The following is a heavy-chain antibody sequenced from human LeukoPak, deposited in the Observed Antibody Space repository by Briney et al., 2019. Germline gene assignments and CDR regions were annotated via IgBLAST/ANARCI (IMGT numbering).Heavy chain of an antibody. J-gene: IGHJ4*02. CDR3: ARHFAYSSSSYFDY. CDR2: VHYTGST. V-gene: IGHV4-59*08. D-gene: IGHD6-6*01. CDR1: GCSVSNYY. Sequence: SETLSLTCSVSGCSVSNYYWSWIRQPPGKGLEWIGYVHYTGSTNYNPSLKSRVTMFEDKSKNQFSLRLYSVTVADTAVYYCARHFAYSSSSYFDYWGQGSLVTVSS.